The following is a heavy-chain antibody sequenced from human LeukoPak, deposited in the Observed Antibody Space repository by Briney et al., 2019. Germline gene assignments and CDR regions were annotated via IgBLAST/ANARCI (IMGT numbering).Heavy chain of an antibody. CDR2: TYHSGST. CDR3: ARDLPMIVVVKGFDP. CDR1: GYSISSGYY. Sequence: SETLSLTCTVSGYSISSGYYWGWIRQPPGKGLEWIGSTYHSGSTYYNPSLKSRVTISVDTSKNQFSLKLSSVTAADTAVYYCARDLPMIVVVKGFDPWGQGTLVTVSS. J-gene: IGHJ5*02. V-gene: IGHV4-38-2*02. D-gene: IGHD3-22*01.